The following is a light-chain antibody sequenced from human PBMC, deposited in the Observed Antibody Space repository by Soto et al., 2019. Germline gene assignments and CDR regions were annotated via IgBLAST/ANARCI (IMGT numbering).Light chain of an antibody. J-gene: IGKJ5*01. CDR1: QSVRSN. CDR3: QQYNNWPSIT. Sequence: EIVMTQSPATLSVSPGERATLSCRASQSVRSNLAWYQQKPGQAPRLLIYGASTRATGIPAGFSGSGSGTEFTLTISSLQSEDFAVYYCQQYNNWPSITFGQGTRLEIK. V-gene: IGKV3-15*01. CDR2: GAS.